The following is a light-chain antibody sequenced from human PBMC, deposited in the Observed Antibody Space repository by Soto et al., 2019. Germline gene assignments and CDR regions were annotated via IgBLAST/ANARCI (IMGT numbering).Light chain of an antibody. CDR3: ISFTPSTTTHWV. J-gene: IGLJ3*02. CDR2: EVT. V-gene: IGLV2-14*01. CDR1: SSDVGDYNR. Sequence: QSALTQPPSVSGSPGQSITISCTGTSSDVGDYNRVSWYQHHPGKAPKLMIFEVTNRPSGISDRFSGFKSGSTASLTISEIQPDDEADYYCISFTPSTTTHWVFGGGTKVTVL.